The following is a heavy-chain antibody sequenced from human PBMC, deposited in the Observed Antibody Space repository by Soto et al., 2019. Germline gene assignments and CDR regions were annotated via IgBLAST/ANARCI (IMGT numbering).Heavy chain of an antibody. V-gene: IGHV3-30*18. Sequence: QVQLVESGGGVVQPGRSLRLSCAASGFIFSSYGMHWVRQAPGKGLEWVAVISYEGSHTYYADSVKGRFTITRDNSKTTLYLQMNRLRPEDTAVYYCAKEVHCGGGSCSWSEGFDYWGQGTLLTVSS. CDR2: ISYEGSHT. CDR3: AKEVHCGGGSCSWSEGFDY. J-gene: IGHJ4*02. CDR1: GFIFSSYG. D-gene: IGHD2-15*01.